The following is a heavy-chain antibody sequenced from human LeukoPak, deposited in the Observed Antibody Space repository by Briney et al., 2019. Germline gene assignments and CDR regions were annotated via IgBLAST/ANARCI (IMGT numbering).Heavy chain of an antibody. CDR3: ARGMTSDAFDI. J-gene: IGHJ3*02. Sequence: ASVKVSCKASGYTFTAYYMHWVRQAPGQGLEWMGWINPNSGGTNYAQKFQGRVTMTRDTSISTVYMELSSLRSDDTAVYYCARGMTSDAFDIWGQGTMVTVSS. CDR1: GYTFTAYY. CDR2: INPNSGGT. D-gene: IGHD2-21*02. V-gene: IGHV1-2*02.